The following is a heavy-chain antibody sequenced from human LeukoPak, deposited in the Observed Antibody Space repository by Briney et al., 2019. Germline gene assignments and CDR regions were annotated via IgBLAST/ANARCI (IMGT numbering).Heavy chain of an antibody. CDR3: ARIPIASDIVVVPAAMYYFDY. J-gene: IGHJ4*02. Sequence: ASVKVSCKASGYTFTGYYMHWVRQAPGQGLEWMGWINPNSGGTNYAQKFQGRVTMTRDTSISTAYMELSRLRSDDTAVYYCARIPIASDIVVVPAAMYYFDYWGQGTLVTASS. V-gene: IGHV1-2*02. CDR2: INPNSGGT. D-gene: IGHD2-2*01. CDR1: GYTFTGYY.